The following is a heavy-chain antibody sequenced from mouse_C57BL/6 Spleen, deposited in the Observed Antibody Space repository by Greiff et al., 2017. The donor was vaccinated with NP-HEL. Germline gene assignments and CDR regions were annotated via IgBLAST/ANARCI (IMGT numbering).Heavy chain of an antibody. V-gene: IGHV1-7*01. J-gene: IGHJ1*03. CDR1: GYTFTSYW. CDR3: ARSDGNYEWYFDV. CDR2: INPSSGYT. D-gene: IGHD2-1*01. Sequence: QVQLKQSGAELAKPGASVKLSCKASGYTFTSYWMHWVQQRPGQGLEWIGYINPSSGYTKYNQKFKDKATLTADKSSSTAYMQLSSLTDEDSAVYYCARSDGNYEWYFDVWGTGATVTVSS.